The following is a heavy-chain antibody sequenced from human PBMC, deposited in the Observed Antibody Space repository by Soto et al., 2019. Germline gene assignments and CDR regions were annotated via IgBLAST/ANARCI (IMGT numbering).Heavy chain of an antibody. CDR2: INAGNGNT. D-gene: IGHD3-3*01. CDR3: ARGGSVFGGPRLFYFDY. V-gene: IGHV1-3*01. J-gene: IGHJ4*02. Sequence: ASVKVSCKASGYTFTSYAMHWVRQAPGQRLEWMGWINAGNGNTKYSQKFQGRVTITRDTSASTAYMELSSLRSEDTAVYYCARGGSVFGGPRLFYFDYWGQGTLVTVSS. CDR1: GYTFTSYA.